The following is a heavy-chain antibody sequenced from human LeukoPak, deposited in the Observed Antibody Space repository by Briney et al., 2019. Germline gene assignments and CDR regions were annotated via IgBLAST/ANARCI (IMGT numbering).Heavy chain of an antibody. CDR1: GFTSSSYW. J-gene: IGHJ4*02. CDR3: ARGEYYFDGCY. D-gene: IGHD3-22*01. V-gene: IGHV3-7*04. CDR2: IKQDGSEK. Sequence: HPGGSLRLSCAVSGFTSSSYWMSWVRQAPGKGLEWVANIKQDGSEKYLVDSEKGRFTISRDNAKNSLYLQMESLRAEDTAVYYCARGEYYFDGCYWGQGTLVTVSS.